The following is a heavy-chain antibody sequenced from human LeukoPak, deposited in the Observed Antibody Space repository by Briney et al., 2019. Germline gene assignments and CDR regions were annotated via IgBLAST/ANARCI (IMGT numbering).Heavy chain of an antibody. CDR3: ARQRGSGCLDY. CDR2: ISYDGSNK. CDR1: GFTFSSYG. D-gene: IGHD6-19*01. Sequence: GGSLRLSCAASGFTFSSYGMHWVRQAPGKGLEWVAVISYDGSNKYYADSVKGRFTISRDNSKNTLYLQMNSLRAEDTAVYYCARQRGSGCLDYWGQGTLVSVSS. J-gene: IGHJ4*02. V-gene: IGHV3-30*03.